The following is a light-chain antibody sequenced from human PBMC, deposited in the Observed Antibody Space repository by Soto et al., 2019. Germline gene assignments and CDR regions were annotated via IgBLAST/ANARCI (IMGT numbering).Light chain of an antibody. V-gene: IGLV2-11*01. J-gene: IGLJ2*01. CDR1: SSDVGYYNY. CDR2: DVN. Sequence: QPVLTQPRSVSGSPGQSVTISCTGTSSDVGYYNYVSWYQQHPGKAPKLVIYDVNKRPSGVPDRFSGSKSGNTASLTISGLQAEDEADYYCCSYAGSYTEVFGGGTKLTVL. CDR3: CSYAGSYTEV.